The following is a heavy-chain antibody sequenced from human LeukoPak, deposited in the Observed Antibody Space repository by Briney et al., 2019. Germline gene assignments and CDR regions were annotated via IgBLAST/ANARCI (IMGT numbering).Heavy chain of an antibody. CDR1: GFTFSSYA. CDR3: AKQGSPNGVCYSYYYYMDV. J-gene: IGHJ6*03. V-gene: IGHV3-23*01. D-gene: IGHD2-8*01. CDR2: ISGSGGST. Sequence: GGSLRLSCVASGFTFSSYAMSWVRQAPGKGLEWVSAISGSGGSTYHADSVKGRFTISRDNSKNTLYLQMNSLRAEDTAVYYCAKQGSPNGVCYSYYYYMDVWGKGTTVTVSS.